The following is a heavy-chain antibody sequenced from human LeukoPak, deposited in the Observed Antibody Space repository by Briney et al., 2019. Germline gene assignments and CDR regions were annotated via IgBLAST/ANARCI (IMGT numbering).Heavy chain of an antibody. J-gene: IGHJ4*02. V-gene: IGHV1-58*02. D-gene: IGHD1-26*01. CDR3: AAVMGGSYPFDY. CDR2: IVVGSGNT. Sequence: ASVKVSCKASGFTFTSSAMQWVRQARGQRLEWIGWIVVGSGNTNYAQKFQERVTITRDMSTSTAYMELSSLGSEDTAVYYCAAVMGGSYPFDYWGQGTLVTVSS. CDR1: GFTFTSSA.